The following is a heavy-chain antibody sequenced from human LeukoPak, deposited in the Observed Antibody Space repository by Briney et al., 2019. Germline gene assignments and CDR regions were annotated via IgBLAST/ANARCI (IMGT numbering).Heavy chain of an antibody. D-gene: IGHD3-22*01. CDR2: IYYSGST. J-gene: IGHJ4*02. V-gene: IGHV4-61*01. CDR3: ARSPTYYYDSSGYSFDY. CDR1: GGSISSDSYY. Sequence: SETLSLTCTVSGGSISSDSYYWSWIRQPPGKGLEWIGYIYYSGSTNYNPSLKSRVTISVDMSKNQFSLKLSSVTAADTAVYYCARSPTYYYDSSGYSFDYWGQGTLVTVSS.